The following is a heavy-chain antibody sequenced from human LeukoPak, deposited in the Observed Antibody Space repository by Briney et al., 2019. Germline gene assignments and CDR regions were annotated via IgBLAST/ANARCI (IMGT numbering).Heavy chain of an antibody. CDR2: IYYSGST. J-gene: IGHJ4*02. CDR3: ASGARLIAAAGNYFDY. Sequence: SETLSLTCTVSGGSISSGDYYWSWIRQPPGKGLEWIGYIYYSGSTYYNPSLKSRVTISVDTSKNQFSLKLSSVTAADTAVYYCASGARLIAAAGNYFDYWGQGTLVTVSS. V-gene: IGHV4-30-4*08. CDR1: GGSISSGDYY. D-gene: IGHD6-13*01.